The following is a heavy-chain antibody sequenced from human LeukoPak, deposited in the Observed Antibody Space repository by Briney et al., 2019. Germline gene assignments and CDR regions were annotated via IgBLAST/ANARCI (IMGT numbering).Heavy chain of an antibody. CDR3: ARDSGLYFDY. CDR1: GFTFSSYS. Sequence: GGSLRLSCAASGFTFSSYSMNWVRQAPGKGLEWVSYISSSSSIIYYADSVKGRFTISRDNAKNSLYLQMNSLRAEDTAVYYCARDSGLYFDYWGQGTLVTVSS. J-gene: IGHJ4*02. CDR2: ISSSSSII. D-gene: IGHD3-22*01. V-gene: IGHV3-48*04.